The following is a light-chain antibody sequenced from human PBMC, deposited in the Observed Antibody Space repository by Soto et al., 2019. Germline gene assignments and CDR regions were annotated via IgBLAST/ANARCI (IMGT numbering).Light chain of an antibody. CDR3: QQAKSFPLT. CDR1: QGISGW. CDR2: AAS. V-gene: IGKV1-12*01. J-gene: IGKJ5*01. Sequence: DIQITQSPASLSSYLLGIVTITCRASQGISGWLAWYQQKPGEAPKLLIYAASNLQSGVPSRFSGSGSGTDFTLTINSLQPEDFATYYCQQAKSFPLTFGQGTRLEIK.